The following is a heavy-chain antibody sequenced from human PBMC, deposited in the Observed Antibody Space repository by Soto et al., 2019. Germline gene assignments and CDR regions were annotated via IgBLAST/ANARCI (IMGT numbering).Heavy chain of an antibody. D-gene: IGHD3-22*01. Sequence: GASVKVSCKASGGTFSSYAISWVRQAPGQGLEWMGWIIPIFGTANYAQKFQGRVTITADESTSKAYMELSSLRSEDTAVYYCARVRSSGYHTRSDAFDIWGQGTMVTVSS. CDR3: ARVRSSGYHTRSDAFDI. V-gene: IGHV1-69*13. CDR1: GGTFSSYA. CDR2: IIPIFGTA. J-gene: IGHJ3*02.